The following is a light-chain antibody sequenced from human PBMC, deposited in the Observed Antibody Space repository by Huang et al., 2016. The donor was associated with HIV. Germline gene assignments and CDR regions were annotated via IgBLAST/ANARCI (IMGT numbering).Light chain of an antibody. J-gene: IGKJ4*01. V-gene: IGKV3D-15*01. Sequence: EIVMTQSPATLSVSPGERATLSCKASENVNSNVAWDQQKPGQAPRVLIYGASTRATGIPARFSGSGSGTEFTLTISSLQSEDFVLYYCHQYSKWPPAFGGGTKVEVK. CDR3: HQYSKWPPA. CDR2: GAS. CDR1: ENVNSN.